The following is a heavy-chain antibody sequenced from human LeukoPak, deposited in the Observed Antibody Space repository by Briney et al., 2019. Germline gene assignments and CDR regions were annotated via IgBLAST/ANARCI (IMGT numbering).Heavy chain of an antibody. D-gene: IGHD3-10*01. J-gene: IGHJ5*02. Sequence: SVKVSCKASGGTFSSYAISWVRQAPGQGLEWMGGIIPIFGTANYAQKFQGRVTITTDESTSTAYMELSSLRSEDTAVYYCARHERYSITMVRGALSPYNWFDPWGQGTLVTVSS. CDR2: IIPIFGTA. CDR1: GGTFSSYA. V-gene: IGHV1-69*05. CDR3: ARHERYSITMVRGALSPYNWFDP.